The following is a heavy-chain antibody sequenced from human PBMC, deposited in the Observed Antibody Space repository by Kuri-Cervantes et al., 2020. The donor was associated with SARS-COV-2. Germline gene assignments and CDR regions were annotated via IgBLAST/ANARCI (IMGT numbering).Heavy chain of an antibody. V-gene: IGHV3-48*02. J-gene: IGHJ4*02. CDR1: GFTFSSYS. Sequence: GESLKISCAASGFTFSSYSMNWVRQAPGKGLEWVSYISSSSSTIYYADSVKGRFTISRDNAKNSLYLQMNGLRDEDTAVYYCARGSEAGYYYLDYWGQGTLVTVSS. D-gene: IGHD3-9*01. CDR2: ISSSSSTI. CDR3: ARGSEAGYYYLDY.